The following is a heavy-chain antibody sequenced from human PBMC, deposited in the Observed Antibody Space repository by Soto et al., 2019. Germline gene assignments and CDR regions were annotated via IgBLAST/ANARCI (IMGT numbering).Heavy chain of an antibody. CDR2: IYGGGNGP. CDR3: AKMEGMDPWAYSFDY. V-gene: IGHV3-23*01. Sequence: GVSLRLSCAATGFSFSDFAMSWFRQAPGKGLEWVSRIYGGGNGPHYADSVKGRVTISRDNSKNTLYLQMNSLRAEDTAVYYCAKMEGMDPWAYSFDYWGQGTLVTVSS. CDR1: GFSFSDFA. J-gene: IGHJ4*02. D-gene: IGHD2-2*03.